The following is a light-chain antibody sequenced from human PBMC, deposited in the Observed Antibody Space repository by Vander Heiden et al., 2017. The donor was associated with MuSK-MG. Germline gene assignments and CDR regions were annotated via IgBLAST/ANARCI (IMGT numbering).Light chain of an antibody. Sequence: DIVLTQSPDSLAVSLGGRATINCQSSQSVLYSSNNKNYLAWYQQRPGQPPKLLIYWASTRESGVPDRFSGSGSGTDFTLTISSLQAEDVAVYYCQQYYSTLLSFGGGTKVEIK. CDR2: WAS. J-gene: IGKJ4*01. CDR3: QQYYSTLLS. CDR1: QSVLYSSNNKNY. V-gene: IGKV4-1*01.